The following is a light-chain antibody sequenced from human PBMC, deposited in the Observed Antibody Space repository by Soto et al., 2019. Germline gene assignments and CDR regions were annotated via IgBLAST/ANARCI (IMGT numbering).Light chain of an antibody. Sequence: EIVLTKSPGTMSWSPGKRANLSCRAIQSVSSSYLVWHQQKPGQAPRLLIYAASRRATGIPDRFSGSGSGTDFTLTISRLEPEDFAVYYCQQYGNSPALTFGGGTKVDIK. CDR2: AAS. CDR1: QSVSSSY. V-gene: IGKV3-20*01. J-gene: IGKJ4*01. CDR3: QQYGNSPALT.